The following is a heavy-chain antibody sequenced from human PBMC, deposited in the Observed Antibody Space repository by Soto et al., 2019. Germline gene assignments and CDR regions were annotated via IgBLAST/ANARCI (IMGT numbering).Heavy chain of an antibody. Sequence: GGSLRLSCAASGFTFSSYWMSWVHQAPGKGLERVANIKQDGSEKYYVDSVKGRFTISRDNAKNSLYLQMNSLRAEVTAVYYCARRGFWSGYFSYHYYGMDVWGQGTTVTVSS. CDR2: IKQDGSEK. V-gene: IGHV3-7*01. D-gene: IGHD3-3*01. CDR3: ARRGFWSGYFSYHYYGMDV. CDR1: GFTFSSYW. J-gene: IGHJ6*02.